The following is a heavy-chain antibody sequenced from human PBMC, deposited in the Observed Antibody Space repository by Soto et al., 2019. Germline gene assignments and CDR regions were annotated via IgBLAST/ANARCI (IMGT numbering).Heavy chain of an antibody. CDR3: ARPGEGVLFYYALDV. CDR2: ISSGSDTI. D-gene: IGHD3-16*01. V-gene: IGHV3-48*02. Sequence: VPLVESGGGLVQPGGSLRLSCVASGFTLSSYSMNWVRQAPGKGLEWISYISSGSDTIYYADSVKGRFTVSRDNAKNSLYLQMNSLRDEDTAVYYCARPGEGVLFYYALDVWGQGTTVTVSS. J-gene: IGHJ6*02. CDR1: GFTLSSYS.